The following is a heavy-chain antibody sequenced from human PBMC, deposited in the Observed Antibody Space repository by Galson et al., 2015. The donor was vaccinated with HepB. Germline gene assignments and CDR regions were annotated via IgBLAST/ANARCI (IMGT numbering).Heavy chain of an antibody. CDR3: ARDPDIVRGVSFDY. CDR2: IDQNGRQK. V-gene: IGHV3-7*03. D-gene: IGHD3-10*01. J-gene: IGHJ4*02. Sequence: LRLSCAASGFTFSSDWMNWVRQAPGKGLEWVANIDQNGRQKNYVDSVEGRFTISRDNAKNSLYLEMNSLRADDTAVYYCARDPDIVRGVSFDYWGQGALVTVSS. CDR1: GFTFSSDW.